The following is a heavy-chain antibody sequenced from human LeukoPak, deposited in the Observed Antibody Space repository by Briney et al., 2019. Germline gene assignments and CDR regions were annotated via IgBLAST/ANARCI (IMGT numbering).Heavy chain of an antibody. Sequence: NPSETLSLTCTVSGGSISSYYWSWLRQPAGKGLEWIGRIYTSGSTNYNPSLKSRVTMSVDTSKSQFSLKLSSVTAADTAVYYCARDGYYCDSSGYLDYYYGMDVWGQGTTVTVSS. CDR1: GGSISSYY. V-gene: IGHV4-4*07. J-gene: IGHJ6*02. CDR2: IYTSGST. CDR3: ARDGYYCDSSGYLDYYYGMDV. D-gene: IGHD3-22*01.